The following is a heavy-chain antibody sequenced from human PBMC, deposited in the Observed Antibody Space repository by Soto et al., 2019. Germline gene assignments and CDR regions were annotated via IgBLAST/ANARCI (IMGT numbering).Heavy chain of an antibody. D-gene: IGHD1-26*01. CDR1: GFTFSSYA. CDR2: ISGSGGST. V-gene: IGHV3-23*01. J-gene: IGHJ4*02. CDR3: ASEGSYQYRQSDY. Sequence: GGSLRLSCAASGFTFSSYAMSWVRQAPGKGLEWVSAISGSGGSTYYADSVKGRFTISRDNSKNTLYLQMNNLRAEDTAVYYCASEGSYQYRQSDYWGQGTLVTVSS.